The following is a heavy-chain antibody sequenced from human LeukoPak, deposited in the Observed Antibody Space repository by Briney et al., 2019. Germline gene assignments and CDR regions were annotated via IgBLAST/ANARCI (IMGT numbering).Heavy chain of an antibody. Sequence: ASVKVSCKASGGTFSSYAISWVRQAPGQGLEWMGWISAYNGNTNYAQKLQGRVTMTTDTSTSTAYMELRSLRSDDTAVYYCARDVREITMIVVVITTDAFDIWGQGTMVTVSS. CDR1: GGTFSSYA. V-gene: IGHV1-18*01. CDR2: ISAYNGNT. J-gene: IGHJ3*02. CDR3: ARDVREITMIVVVITTDAFDI. D-gene: IGHD3-22*01.